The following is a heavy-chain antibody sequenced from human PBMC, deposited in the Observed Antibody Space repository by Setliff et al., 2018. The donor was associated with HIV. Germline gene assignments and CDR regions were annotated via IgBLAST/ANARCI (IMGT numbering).Heavy chain of an antibody. CDR1: GYSISSGYY. V-gene: IGHV4-38-2*01. Sequence: PSETLSLTCAVSGYSISSGYYWGWIRQPPGKGLEWIGYIYYSGSTYYNPSLKSRVTISVDTSKNQFSLKLSSVTAADTAVYYCAVRRYYDSTGYYDYWGQGTLVTVSS. CDR3: AVRRYYDSTGYYDY. D-gene: IGHD3-22*01. J-gene: IGHJ4*02. CDR2: IYYSGST.